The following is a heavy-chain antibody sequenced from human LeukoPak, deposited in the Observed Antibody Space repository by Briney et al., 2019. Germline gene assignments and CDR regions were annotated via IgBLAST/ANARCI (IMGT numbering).Heavy chain of an antibody. D-gene: IGHD3-22*01. Sequence: PGGSLRLSCEASGSGFTFGTSAMGWVRPAPGRGLGWVVVIWYDGSNKYYADSVKGRFTITRNNSKNTLYLQMNSLRAEDTAVYYCAREPPSSYYYDQGDYWGQGTLVTVSS. V-gene: IGHV3-33*08. CDR1: GSGFTFGTSA. CDR3: AREPPSSYYYDQGDY. CDR2: IWYDGSNK. J-gene: IGHJ4*02.